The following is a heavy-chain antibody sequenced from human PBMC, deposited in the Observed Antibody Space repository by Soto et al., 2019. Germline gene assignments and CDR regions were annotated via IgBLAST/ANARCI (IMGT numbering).Heavy chain of an antibody. CDR2: IPYDGSNK. Sequence: GGSLRLSCAASGFTFSSYGMHWVRQAPGKGLEWVAVIPYDGSNKYYADSVKGRFTISRDNSKNTLYLQMNSLRAEDTAVYYCAKDLRGYCSSTSCYTPPEYYYYGMDVWGQGTTVTVSS. CDR1: GFTFSSYG. D-gene: IGHD2-2*02. CDR3: AKDLRGYCSSTSCYTPPEYYYYGMDV. J-gene: IGHJ6*02. V-gene: IGHV3-30*18.